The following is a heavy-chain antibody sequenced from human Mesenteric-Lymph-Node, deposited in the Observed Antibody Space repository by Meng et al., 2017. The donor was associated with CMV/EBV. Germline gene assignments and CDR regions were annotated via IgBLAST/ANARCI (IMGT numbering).Heavy chain of an antibody. D-gene: IGHD3-10*01. CDR2: ITNGGYST. CDR1: GFTFSSYF. V-gene: IGHV3-23*01. J-gene: IGHJ4*02. Sequence: SGFTFSSYFMNWVRQAPGKGLEWVSIITNGGYSTYSADSVKGRFTISRDNSRSTLFLQMNSLRAEDTAVYFCAKAAPSGAYSRFDSWGQGTLVTVSS. CDR3: AKAAPSGAYSRFDS.